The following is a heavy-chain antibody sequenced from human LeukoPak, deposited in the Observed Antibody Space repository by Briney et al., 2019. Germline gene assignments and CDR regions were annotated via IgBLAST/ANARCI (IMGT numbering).Heavy chain of an antibody. CDR1: GFTFSSYA. J-gene: IGHJ6*02. V-gene: IGHV3-23*01. D-gene: IGHD5-18*01. Sequence: GGSLRLSCAASGFTFSSYAMGWVRQAPGKGLEWVSAISGSGGSTYYADSVKGRFTISRDNSKNTLYLQMNSLRAEDTAVYYCAKETAMNYYYYGMDVWGQGTTVTVSS. CDR2: ISGSGGST. CDR3: AKETAMNYYYYGMDV.